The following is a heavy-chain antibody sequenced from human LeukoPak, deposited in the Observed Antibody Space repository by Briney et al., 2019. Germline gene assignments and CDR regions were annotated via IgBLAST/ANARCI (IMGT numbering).Heavy chain of an antibody. Sequence: PGGSLRLSCAASGFTLSSYWMSWVRQAPGKGLEWVANIKQDGSEKYYVDSVKGRFTISRDNAKNSLYLQMNSLRAEDTAVYYCASDSGYASLNYWGQGTLVTVSS. CDR1: GFTLSSYW. J-gene: IGHJ4*02. V-gene: IGHV3-7*01. CDR2: IKQDGSEK. D-gene: IGHD5-12*01. CDR3: ASDSGYASLNY.